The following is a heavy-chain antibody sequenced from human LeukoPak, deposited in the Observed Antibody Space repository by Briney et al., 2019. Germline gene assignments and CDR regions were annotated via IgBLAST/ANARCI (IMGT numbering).Heavy chain of an antibody. D-gene: IGHD2-15*01. CDR1: GYTLTELS. V-gene: IGHV1-24*01. CDR2: FDPEDGET. CDR3: ATLYCSGGSCHDGNAFDI. J-gene: IGHJ3*02. Sequence: ASVKVSCKVSGYTLTELSMLWVRQAPGKGLEWMGGFDPEDGETIYAQKFQGRVTMTEDTSTDTAYMELSSLRSEDTAVYYCATLYCSGGSCHDGNAFDIWGQGTMVTVSS.